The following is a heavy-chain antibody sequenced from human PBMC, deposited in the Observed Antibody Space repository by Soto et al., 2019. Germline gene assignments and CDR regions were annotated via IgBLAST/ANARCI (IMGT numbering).Heavy chain of an antibody. CDR1: GFTFSSYW. J-gene: IGHJ6*02. Sequence: GALRLSCAASGFTFSSYWMSWVRQAPGKGLEGVANIKQDGSEKYYVDSVKGRFTISRDNAKNSLYLQMNSLRAEDTAVYYCARDDFGVALYYYYGMDVWGQGTTVTVSS. D-gene: IGHD3-3*01. V-gene: IGHV3-7*01. CDR2: IKQDGSEK. CDR3: ARDDFGVALYYYYGMDV.